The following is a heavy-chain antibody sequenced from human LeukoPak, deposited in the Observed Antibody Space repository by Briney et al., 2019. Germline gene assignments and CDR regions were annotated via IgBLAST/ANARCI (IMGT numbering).Heavy chain of an antibody. CDR3: ARDSGSNFDY. V-gene: IGHV4-59*01. Sequence: PSETLSLTCTVSGGSISGYYWNWIRQPPGKGLEWIGYIYYSGSTNCNPSLKSRVTMSLDTSKNQFSLKLSSVTAADTAVYHCARDSGSNFDYWGQGTLVTVSS. J-gene: IGHJ4*02. D-gene: IGHD2-15*01. CDR1: GGSISGYY. CDR2: IYYSGST.